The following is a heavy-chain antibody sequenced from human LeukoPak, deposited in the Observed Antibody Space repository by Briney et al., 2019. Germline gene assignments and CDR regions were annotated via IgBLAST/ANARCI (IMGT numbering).Heavy chain of an antibody. Sequence: SGGSLRLSCAASGFSFSTYWMSWVRQAPGKGLEWVANIKQDGSEKYYADSAKGRFTISRDNAKNSLYLQMNSLRAEDTAVYYCATDLGSSRPNFWGQGILVTVSS. CDR3: ATDLGSSRPNF. CDR1: GFSFSTYW. D-gene: IGHD6-13*01. CDR2: IKQDGSEK. V-gene: IGHV3-7*01. J-gene: IGHJ4*02.